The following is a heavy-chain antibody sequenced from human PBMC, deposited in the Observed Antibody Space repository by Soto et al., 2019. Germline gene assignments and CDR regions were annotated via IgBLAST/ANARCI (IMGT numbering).Heavy chain of an antibody. CDR3: AREVTGSGSYYYYGMDV. J-gene: IGHJ6*02. CDR2: IIPILGIA. D-gene: IGHD1-26*01. CDR1: GGTFSSYT. Sequence: QVQLVQSGAEVKKPGSSVKVSCKASGGTFSSYTISWVRQAPGQGLEWMGRIIPILGIANYAQKFQGRVTITADKSTSRAYMELSSPRSEDTAVYYCAREVTGSGSYYYYGMDVWGQGTTVTVSS. V-gene: IGHV1-69*08.